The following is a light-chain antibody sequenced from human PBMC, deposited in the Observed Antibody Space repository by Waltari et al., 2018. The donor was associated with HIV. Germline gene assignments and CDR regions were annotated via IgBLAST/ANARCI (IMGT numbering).Light chain of an antibody. CDR1: QSLLHSNGYSY. J-gene: IGKJ4*01. CDR3: MQGRQTPQVT. V-gene: IGKV2-28*01. CDR2: LGS. Sequence: DIVTTQSPLSLPVTPGEPASISCRSSQSLLHSNGYSYLDWYLQKPGQSPQLLIYLGSNRASGVPDRFSGSGSGTDFTLKISRVEAEDAGMYYCMQGRQTPQVTFGGGTKVEIK.